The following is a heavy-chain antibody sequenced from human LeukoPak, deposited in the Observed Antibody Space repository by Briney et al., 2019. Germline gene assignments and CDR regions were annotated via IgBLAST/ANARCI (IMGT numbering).Heavy chain of an antibody. Sequence: SETLSLTCTVSGGSISSGSYYWSWIRQPAGKGLEWIGRIYISGSTNYNPSLKSRVTISVDTSKNQFSLKLSSVTAADTAVYYCARLYTYGPYYFDYWGQGTLVTVSS. CDR1: GGSISSGSYY. J-gene: IGHJ4*02. D-gene: IGHD5-18*01. CDR3: ARLYTYGPYYFDY. CDR2: IYISGST. V-gene: IGHV4-61*02.